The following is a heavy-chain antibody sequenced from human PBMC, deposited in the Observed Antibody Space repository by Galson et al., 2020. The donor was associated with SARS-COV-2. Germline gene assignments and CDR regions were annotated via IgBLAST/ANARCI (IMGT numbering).Heavy chain of an antibody. CDR2: ISGSNGTT. CDR3: ARSGRGTYRYFDL. J-gene: IGHJ2*01. D-gene: IGHD3-16*01. CDR1: GYTFNRYG. Sequence: ASVKVSCTASGYTFNRYGISWVRQAPGQGIEWIGWISGSNGTTNYVQKLQGRVTMTTDTSTSTAFMELRSLRSDDTAVYYCARSGRGTYRYFDLWGRGTLVTVSS. V-gene: IGHV1-18*01.